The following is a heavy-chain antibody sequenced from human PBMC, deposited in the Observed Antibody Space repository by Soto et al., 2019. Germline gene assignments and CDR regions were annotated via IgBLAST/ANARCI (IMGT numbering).Heavy chain of an antibody. V-gene: IGHV3-23*01. J-gene: IGHJ4*02. CDR3: AKNHQFDS. Sequence: HPGGSLRLSCATSGFTFSTYAMSWVRPAPGKGLDWLSSIHSSGVTYYADSVKGRFTSSRDNSKNTLYLQLNSLIAEDTAIYYSAKNHQFDSWGQGTRVTVSS. CDR2: IHSSGVT. D-gene: IGHD2-2*01. CDR1: GFTFSTYA.